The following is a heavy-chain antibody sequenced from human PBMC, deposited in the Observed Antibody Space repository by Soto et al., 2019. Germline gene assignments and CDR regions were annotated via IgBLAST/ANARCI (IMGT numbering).Heavy chain of an antibody. D-gene: IGHD2-15*01. CDR1: GFTFSSYA. J-gene: IGHJ4*02. Sequence: QVQLVESGGGVVQPGRSLRLSCAASGFTFSSYAMHWVRQAPGKGLEWVAVISYDGSNKYYADSVKGRFTISRDISKNTLYLQMNSLRPEDTAVYYCARAGGLLLDYWGQGPLVTFSS. CDR2: ISYDGSNK. CDR3: ARAGGLLLDY. V-gene: IGHV3-30-3*01.